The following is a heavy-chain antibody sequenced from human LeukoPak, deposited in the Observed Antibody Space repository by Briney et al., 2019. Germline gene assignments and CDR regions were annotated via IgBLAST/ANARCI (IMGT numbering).Heavy chain of an antibody. V-gene: IGHV4-31*03. CDR2: IYYSGST. D-gene: IGHD1-26*01. CDR1: GGSISSGGYY. CDR3: ARASLVGATIYFDY. J-gene: IGHJ4*02. Sequence: SETLSLTCTVSGGSISSGGYYWSWIRQHPGKGLEWIGYIYYSGSTYYNPSLKSRVTISVDTSKNQFSLKLSSVTAADTAVYYCARASLVGATIYFDYWGQGTLVTVSS.